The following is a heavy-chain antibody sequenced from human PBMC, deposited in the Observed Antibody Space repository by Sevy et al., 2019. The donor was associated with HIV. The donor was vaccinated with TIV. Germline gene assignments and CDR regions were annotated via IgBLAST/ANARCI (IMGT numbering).Heavy chain of an antibody. CDR3: ARDRRPDYYYYGMDV. CDR2: IIPIFGTA. J-gene: IGHJ6*02. CDR1: GGTFSSYA. V-gene: IGHV1-69*13. Sequence: ASVKVSCKASGGTFSSYAISWVRQAPGQGLEWMGGIIPIFGTANYAQKFQGRVTITADESTSTAYMELSSLRSEDTAVYYCARDRRPDYYYYGMDVWGQGTTVTVSS.